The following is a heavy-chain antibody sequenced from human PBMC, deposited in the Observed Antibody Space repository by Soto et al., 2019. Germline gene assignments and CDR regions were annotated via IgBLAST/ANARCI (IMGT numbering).Heavy chain of an antibody. D-gene: IGHD3-10*01. CDR2: IYYSGST. CDR1: GGSISSGGYY. Sequence: QVQLQESGPGLVKPSQTLSLTCTVSGGSISSGGYYWSWIRQHPGKGLEWIGYIYYSGSTYYNPSLKSRVTISVDTSKNQVSLKLSSVTAADTAVYYCARGLSFLWFGDSKGMDVWGQGTTVTVSS. CDR3: ARGLSFLWFGDSKGMDV. V-gene: IGHV4-31*03. J-gene: IGHJ6*02.